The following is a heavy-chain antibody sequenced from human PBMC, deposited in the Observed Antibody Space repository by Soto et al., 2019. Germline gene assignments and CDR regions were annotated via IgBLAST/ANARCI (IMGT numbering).Heavy chain of an antibody. J-gene: IGHJ4*02. CDR3: ARDSAARTRSYYFDY. CDR1: GGSISSGGYY. V-gene: IGHV4-31*03. Sequence: SETLSLTCTVSGGSISSGGYYWSWIRQHPGKGLEWIGYIYYSGSTYYNPSLKSRVTISVDTSKNQFSLKLSSVTAADTAVYYCARDSAARTRSYYFDYWGQGTLVTVSS. CDR2: IYYSGST. D-gene: IGHD6-6*01.